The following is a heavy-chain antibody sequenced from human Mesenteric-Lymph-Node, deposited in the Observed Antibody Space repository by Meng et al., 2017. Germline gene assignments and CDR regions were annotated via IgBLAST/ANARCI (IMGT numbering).Heavy chain of an antibody. CDR2: ISSSSSYI. Sequence: GGSLRPSCAASGFTFSSYSMNCVRQAPGKGLEWVSSISSSSSYIYYADSVKGRFTISRDNAKNSLYLQVTSLRAEDTAVYYCARGGRWLQLAFDYWGQGTLVTVSS. J-gene: IGHJ4*02. V-gene: IGHV3-21*01. D-gene: IGHD5-24*01. CDR3: ARGGRWLQLAFDY. CDR1: GFTFSSYS.